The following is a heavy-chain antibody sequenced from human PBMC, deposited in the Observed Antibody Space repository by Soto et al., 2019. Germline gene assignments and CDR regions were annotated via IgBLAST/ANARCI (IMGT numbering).Heavy chain of an antibody. V-gene: IGHV1-46*01. D-gene: IGHD2-8*01. CDR2: INPSGGST. J-gene: IGHJ6*02. CDR1: GYTFTSYY. CDR3: ARSYCTNGVCYTLVSDYYYYGMDV. Sequence: ASVKVSCKASGYTFTSYYMHWVRQAPGQGLEWMGIINPSGGSTSYAQKFQGRVTMTRDTSTSTVYMELSSPRSADTAVYYCARSYCTNGVCYTLVSDYYYYGMDVWGQGTTVTVSS.